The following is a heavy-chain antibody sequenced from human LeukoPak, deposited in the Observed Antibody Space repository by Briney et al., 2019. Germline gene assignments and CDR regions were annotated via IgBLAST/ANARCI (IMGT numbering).Heavy chain of an antibody. CDR2: INHSGST. Sequence: PSETLSLTCAVYGGSFSGYYWSWIRQPPGKGLEWIGEINHSGSTNYNPSLKSRVTISVDTSKNQFSLKLSSVTAADTAVYYCARMRAAMAYYYYGMDVWGQGTTVTVSS. V-gene: IGHV4-34*01. D-gene: IGHD5-18*01. CDR1: GGSFSGYY. CDR3: ARMRAAMAYYYYGMDV. J-gene: IGHJ6*02.